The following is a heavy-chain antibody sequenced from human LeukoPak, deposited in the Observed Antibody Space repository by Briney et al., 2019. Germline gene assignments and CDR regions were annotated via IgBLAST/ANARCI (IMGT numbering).Heavy chain of an antibody. D-gene: IGHD3-3*01. Sequence: TGGSLRLSCAASGFTFSSYAMHWVRQAPGKGLEWVAVISYDGSNKYYADSVKGRFTISRDNSKNTLYLQMNSLRAEDTAVYYCARTYYDFWTNPDYWGQGTLVTVSS. V-gene: IGHV3-30-3*01. CDR3: ARTYYDFWTNPDY. CDR2: ISYDGSNK. J-gene: IGHJ4*02. CDR1: GFTFSSYA.